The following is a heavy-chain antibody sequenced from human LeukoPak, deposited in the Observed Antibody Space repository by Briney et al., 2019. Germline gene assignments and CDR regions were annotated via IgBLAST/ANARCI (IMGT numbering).Heavy chain of an antibody. V-gene: IGHV3-11*04. CDR3: ARHLSGVTGYTYGRGIDY. D-gene: IGHD5-18*01. Sequence: GGSLRLSCAASGFTFSDYNMRWIRQAPGKGLEWVSSISRGGSTKYYADSVKGRFTISRDNAKNSLFLQMNSLRAEDTAVYYCARHLSGVTGYTYGRGIDYWGQGTLVTVSS. CDR2: ISRGGSTK. J-gene: IGHJ4*02. CDR1: GFTFSDYN.